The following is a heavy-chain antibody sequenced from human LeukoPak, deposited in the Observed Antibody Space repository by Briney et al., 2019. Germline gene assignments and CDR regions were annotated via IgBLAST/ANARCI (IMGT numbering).Heavy chain of an antibody. Sequence: HPGGSLRLSCAASGFSISRYWMHWVRQAPGKGLMWVSRSSTDGATTTYADAVKGRFTISRDNANNTLFLQMNNLRAEDTGVYYCARVGSGSYYVYWGQGTLVTVSS. CDR3: ARVGSGSYYVY. CDR1: GFSISRYW. J-gene: IGHJ4*02. D-gene: IGHD1-26*01. CDR2: SSTDGATT. V-gene: IGHV3-74*03.